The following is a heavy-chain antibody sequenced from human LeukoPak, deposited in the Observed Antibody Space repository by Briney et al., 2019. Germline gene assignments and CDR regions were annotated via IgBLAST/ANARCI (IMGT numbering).Heavy chain of an antibody. CDR1: GFTFSDYY. J-gene: IGHJ4*02. V-gene: IGHV3-11*03. D-gene: IGHD6-19*01. CDR3: AGPGYSSGWYIFDY. Sequence: PGGSLRLSRAAPGFTFSDYYINGNRPAPGKGLEWGSYISSSSSYTNYADSVKGRFTISRDNAKNSLYLQMNSLRAEDTAVYYCAGPGYSSGWYIFDYWGQGTLVTVSS. CDR2: ISSSSSYT.